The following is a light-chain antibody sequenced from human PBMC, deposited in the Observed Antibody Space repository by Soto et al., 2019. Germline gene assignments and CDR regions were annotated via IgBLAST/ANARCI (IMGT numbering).Light chain of an antibody. J-gene: IGKJ2*01. CDR1: QSISSN. V-gene: IGKV3D-15*01. CDR3: QQYNNWPTYT. CDR2: GAS. Sequence: EIVMTQSPATLSVSQGERATLSCRASQSISSNLAWYQQKPGQAPRLLIYGASSRANGIPDRCSGSGSGTDFTLTISSLQSEDYAAYYCQQYNNWPTYTFGQGTQVDIK.